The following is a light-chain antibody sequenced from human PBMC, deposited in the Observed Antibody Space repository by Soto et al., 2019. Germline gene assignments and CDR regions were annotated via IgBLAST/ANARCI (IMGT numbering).Light chain of an antibody. J-gene: IGLJ2*01. CDR2: LDSDGSH. V-gene: IGLV4-69*01. CDR1: SGHSSYA. CDR3: QTWGAGIHVV. Sequence: QLVLTQSPSASASLGASVKLTCTLSSGHSSYAIAWHQQQPEKGPRYLMKLDSDGSHTQGDAIPDRFSGSSSGAERYLTTSSLQSEEEAGYYGQTWGAGIHVVFGGGTKVTAL.